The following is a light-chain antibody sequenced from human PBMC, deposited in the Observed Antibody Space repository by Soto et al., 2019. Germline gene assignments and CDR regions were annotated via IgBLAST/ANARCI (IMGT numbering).Light chain of an antibody. V-gene: IGLV2-23*02. CDR2: EVS. CDR3: CSYGDGVK. Sequence: QSALTQPASVSGSPGQSITISCTGTSSDIGTYNLVSWYQQHPGKAPKLMISEVSKRPSGVSYRFSGSKSGNTASLTISGLQAEDEADYYCCSYGDGVKFGGGTKLTVL. CDR1: SSDIGTYNL. J-gene: IGLJ2*01.